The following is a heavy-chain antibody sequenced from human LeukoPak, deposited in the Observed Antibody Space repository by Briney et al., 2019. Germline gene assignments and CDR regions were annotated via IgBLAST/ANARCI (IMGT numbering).Heavy chain of an antibody. CDR1: GFTFSSYT. CDR2: ITTSDGNT. V-gene: IGHV3-23*01. J-gene: IGHJ4*02. CDR3: AKDGGLWVSAHWGDS. D-gene: IGHD7-27*01. Sequence: GGSLRLSCAASGFTFSSYTMSWVRQAPGKGLEWVSTITTSDGNTYYAGSVKGRFTVSRDNSKNTLFLQMNSLRAEDTAVYYCAKDGGLWVSAHWGDSWGRGTLATVSS.